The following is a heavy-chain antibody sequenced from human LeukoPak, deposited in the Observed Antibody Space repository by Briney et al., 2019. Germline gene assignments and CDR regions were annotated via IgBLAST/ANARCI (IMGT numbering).Heavy chain of an antibody. Sequence: SETLSLTCTVSGGSISSYYWSWIRQPPGKGLEWIGDIYYSGSTNYNPSLKSRVTISVDTSKNQFSLKLSSVTAADTAVYYCARGAPVGSSWYSEPYYFGYWGQGTLVTVSS. CDR3: ARGAPVGSSWYSEPYYFGY. CDR1: GGSISSYY. CDR2: IYYSGST. D-gene: IGHD6-13*01. V-gene: IGHV4-59*01. J-gene: IGHJ4*02.